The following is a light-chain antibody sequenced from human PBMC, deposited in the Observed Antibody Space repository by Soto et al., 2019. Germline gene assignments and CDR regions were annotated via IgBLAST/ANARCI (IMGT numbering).Light chain of an antibody. CDR1: SSDVGGYNY. CDR2: KVS. Sequence: QSVLTQPASVSGSPGQSITISCTGTSSDVGGYNYVSWYQQHPGKAPKLMIYKVSNRPSGVSNRFSGSKSGNTASLTISGLQAEDEADYYCSSYTSSSTVVFGGGTQLTVL. CDR3: SSYTSSSTVV. V-gene: IGLV2-14*01. J-gene: IGLJ2*01.